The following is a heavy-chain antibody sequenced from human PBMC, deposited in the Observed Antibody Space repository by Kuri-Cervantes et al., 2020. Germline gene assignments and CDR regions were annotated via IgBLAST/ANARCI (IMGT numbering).Heavy chain of an antibody. CDR3: ARGLLVVYAIDH. V-gene: IGHV3-23*01. CDR1: GFTFTNYA. D-gene: IGHD2-8*02. J-gene: IGHJ4*02. Sequence: GGSLRLSCAASGFTFTNYAMAWVRQAPGKGLEWVSAIRGSGGSTYSADSVKGRFTISRDNAKNSLYLRMNSLRAEDTAVYYCARGLLVVYAIDHWGQGTLVTVSS. CDR2: IRGSGGST.